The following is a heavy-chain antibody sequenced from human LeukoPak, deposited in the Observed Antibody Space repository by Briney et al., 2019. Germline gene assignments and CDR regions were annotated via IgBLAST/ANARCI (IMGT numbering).Heavy chain of an antibody. CDR2: INSDESST. CDR3: ARKAMAGTFAFDI. D-gene: IGHD6-19*01. Sequence: GGSLRLSCAASGFTFSSYWMHWVRQAPGKGLVWVSRINSDESSTNYVDSVKGRFTISRDNAKNTLYLQMNSLRAEDTAVYYCARKAMAGTFAFDIWGHGTMVTVSS. J-gene: IGHJ3*02. CDR1: GFTFSSYW. V-gene: IGHV3-74*01.